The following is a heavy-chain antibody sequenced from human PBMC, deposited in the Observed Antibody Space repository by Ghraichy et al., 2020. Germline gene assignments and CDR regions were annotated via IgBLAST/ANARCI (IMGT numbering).Heavy chain of an antibody. CDR2: IWYDGSSK. Sequence: GGSLRLSCAASGFTFSSYDMHWVRQAPGKGLEWVAVIWYDGSSKYYADSVKGRFTISRDNSKNTLDLQINSLRAEDTAVYYCATTIFGHGRAFDIWGQGTMVTVSS. CDR1: GFTFSSYD. D-gene: IGHD3-3*01. V-gene: IGHV3-33*01. CDR3: ATTIFGHGRAFDI. J-gene: IGHJ3*02.